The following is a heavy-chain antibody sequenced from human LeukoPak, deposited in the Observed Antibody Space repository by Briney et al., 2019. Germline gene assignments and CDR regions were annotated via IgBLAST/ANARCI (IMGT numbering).Heavy chain of an antibody. J-gene: IGHJ5*02. V-gene: IGHV4-34*01. CDR2: INHSGST. CDR1: GGSFSGYY. CDR3: ASSAHIWFDP. Sequence: PSETLSLTCAVYGGSFSGYYWSWIRQPPGKGLEWIGEINHSGSTNYNPSLKSRVTISVDTSKNQFSLKLSSVTAADTAVYYCASSAHIWFDPWGQGTLVTVSS.